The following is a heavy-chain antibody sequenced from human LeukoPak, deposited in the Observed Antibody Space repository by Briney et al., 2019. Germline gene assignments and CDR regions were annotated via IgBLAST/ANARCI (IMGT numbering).Heavy chain of an antibody. D-gene: IGHD2-2*01. CDR3: AREKVDCSSTSCSGGFDP. Sequence: SVKVSCKASGGTFSSYAISWVRQAPGQGLEWMGGIIPIFGTANYAQKFQGRVTITADESTSTAYMELSSLRSEDTAVYYCAREKVDCSSTSCSGGFDPWGQGTLVTVSS. V-gene: IGHV1-69*01. CDR2: IIPIFGTA. CDR1: GGTFSSYA. J-gene: IGHJ5*02.